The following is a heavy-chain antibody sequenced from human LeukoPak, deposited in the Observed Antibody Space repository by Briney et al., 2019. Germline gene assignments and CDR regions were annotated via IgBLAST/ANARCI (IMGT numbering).Heavy chain of an antibody. CDR2: ISGSGGST. Sequence: GGSLRLSCAASGFTFSSYAMSWVRQAPGKGLEWVSAISGSGGSTYYADSVKGRFTISRDNSKNTLYLQMNSLRAEDTAVYYCAPSPAKDFSSGWFFDYWGQGTLVTVSS. CDR3: APSPAKDFSSGWFFDY. CDR1: GFTFSSYA. V-gene: IGHV3-23*01. J-gene: IGHJ4*02. D-gene: IGHD6-19*01.